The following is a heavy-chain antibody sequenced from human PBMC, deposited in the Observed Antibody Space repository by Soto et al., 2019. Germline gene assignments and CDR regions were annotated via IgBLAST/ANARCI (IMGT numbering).Heavy chain of an antibody. J-gene: IGHJ4*02. D-gene: IGHD3-3*01. Sequence: GGSLRLSCAASGFTVSSNYMSWVRLAPGKGLEWVSVIYSGGSTYYADSVKGRFTISRDNSKNTLYLQMNSLRAEDTAVYYCARNLNVLRFLDWLTFDYWGQGTLVTVSS. CDR1: GFTVSSNY. CDR3: ARNLNVLRFLDWLTFDY. V-gene: IGHV3-53*01. CDR2: IYSGGST.